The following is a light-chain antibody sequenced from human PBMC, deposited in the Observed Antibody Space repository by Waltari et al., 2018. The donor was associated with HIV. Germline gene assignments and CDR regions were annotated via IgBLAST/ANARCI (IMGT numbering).Light chain of an antibody. J-gene: IGKJ4*01. V-gene: IGKV1-5*03. Sequence: DIQMTQSPSTLSASVGDRVTITCRASQSISSWLAWYQQKPGKAPKLLIYKASSLERGVPSRFSGSGSGTDVTLTISSLQAEDVAVYYCQEYYNTHPLTFGGGTKVEIK. CDR2: KAS. CDR1: QSISSW. CDR3: QEYYNTHPLT.